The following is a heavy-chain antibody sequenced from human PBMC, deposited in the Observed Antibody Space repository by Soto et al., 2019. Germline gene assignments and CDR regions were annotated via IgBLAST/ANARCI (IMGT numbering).Heavy chain of an antibody. D-gene: IGHD3-22*01. V-gene: IGHV3-23*01. CDR3: AKDRDSSGYYYRNY. J-gene: IGHJ4*02. Sequence: EVQLLESGGGLVQPGGSLRLSCAASGFTFSSYAMSWVRQAPGKGLEWVSAISGTGDSTYYADSVKGRFTIPRDNSKNTLYLQINSLRAEDTAVYYCAKDRDSSGYYYRNYWGQGTLVTVSS. CDR1: GFTFSSYA. CDR2: ISGTGDST.